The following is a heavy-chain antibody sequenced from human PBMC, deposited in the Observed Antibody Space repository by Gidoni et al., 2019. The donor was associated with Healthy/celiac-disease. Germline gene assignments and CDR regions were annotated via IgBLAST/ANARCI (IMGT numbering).Heavy chain of an antibody. CDR2: IYHSGST. V-gene: IGHV4-30-2*01. Sequence: QLQLQESGSGLVKPSQTLSLTCAVSGGSISSGGYSWSWIRQPPGKGLEWIGYIYHSGSTYYNPSLKSRVTISVDRSKNQFSRKLSSVTAADTAVYYCARAHMVRGVIDWFDPWGQGTLVTVSS. D-gene: IGHD3-10*01. CDR1: GGSISSGGYS. CDR3: ARAHMVRGVIDWFDP. J-gene: IGHJ5*02.